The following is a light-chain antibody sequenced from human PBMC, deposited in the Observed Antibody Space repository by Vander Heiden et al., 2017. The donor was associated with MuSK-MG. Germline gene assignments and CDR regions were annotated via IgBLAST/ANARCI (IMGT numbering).Light chain of an antibody. J-gene: IGLJ1*01. CDR3: CSYAGSSIPYV. CDR2: EVS. Sequence: QSALTQPASVSGSPGQSVTISCTGTSSDVGSYNLVSWYQQHPGKAPKLMIYEVSKRPSGVSNRFSDSKSGNTASLTISGLQAEDEADYYCCSYAGSSIPYVFGTGTKVTVL. V-gene: IGLV2-23*02. CDR1: SSDVGSYNL.